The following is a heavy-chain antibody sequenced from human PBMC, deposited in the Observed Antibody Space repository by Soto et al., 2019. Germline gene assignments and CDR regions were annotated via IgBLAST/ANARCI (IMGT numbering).Heavy chain of an antibody. D-gene: IGHD3-22*01. CDR2: ISGSGGST. V-gene: IGHV3-23*01. CDR1: GFTFSSYA. J-gene: IGHJ4*02. Sequence: QTGGSLRLSCAASGFTFSSYAMSWVRQAPGKGLEWVSAISGSGGSTYYADSVKGRFTISRDNSKNTLYLQMNSLRAEDTAVYYCAKAVTTYYYDSSGSSYWGQGTLVTVSS. CDR3: AKAVTTYYYDSSGSSY.